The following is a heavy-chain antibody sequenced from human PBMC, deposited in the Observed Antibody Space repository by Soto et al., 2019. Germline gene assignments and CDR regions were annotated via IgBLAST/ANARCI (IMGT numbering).Heavy chain of an antibody. J-gene: IGHJ4*02. D-gene: IGHD6-19*01. CDR3: AKETYGSGWTLDS. CDR2: ISGGGGNT. Sequence: DVQLLESGGGVVQSGGSLRLSCSASGFAFSDYSMHWVRQAPGKGPEWVSAISGGGGNTYYAGSVNGRFNISRDNSRNPLSLQMHSVRDDDTALYYCAKETYGSGWTLDSWGQGTRANVSS. CDR1: GFAFSDYS. V-gene: IGHV3-23*01.